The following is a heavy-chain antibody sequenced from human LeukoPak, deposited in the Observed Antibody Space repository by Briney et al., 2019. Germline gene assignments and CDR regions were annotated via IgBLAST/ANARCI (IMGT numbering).Heavy chain of an antibody. CDR1: GFTFSDYY. V-gene: IGHV3-11*06. J-gene: IGHJ4*02. CDR2: ISSRTCDT. Sequence: GGSLRLSCAASGFTFSDYYMSWIRQAPGKGLEWVSYISSRTCDTNYVDSVKGRFTISRDNAKNSLYLQMNSLRAEDTAVYYCKRMGSSGSVDYWGQGTLVTVSS. CDR3: KRMGSSGSVDY. D-gene: IGHD1-1*01.